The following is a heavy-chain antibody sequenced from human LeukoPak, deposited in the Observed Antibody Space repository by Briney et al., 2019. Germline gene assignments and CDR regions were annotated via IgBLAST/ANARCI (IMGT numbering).Heavy chain of an antibody. J-gene: IGHJ4*02. Sequence: GGPLRLSCAASGFTFSDHYMDWVRQAPGKGLEWVGRTKNKGQSHITDYAASVKGRFFSSRDDSKNSLYLQMNSLQTDDTGIYYCARDTAAALDFWGQGILVTVSS. CDR2: TKNKGQSHIT. CDR1: GFTFSDHY. V-gene: IGHV3-72*01. CDR3: ARDTAAALDF. D-gene: IGHD6-6*01.